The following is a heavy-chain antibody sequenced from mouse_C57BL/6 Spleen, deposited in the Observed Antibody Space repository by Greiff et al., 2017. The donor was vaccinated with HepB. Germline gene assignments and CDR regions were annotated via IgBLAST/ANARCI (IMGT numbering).Heavy chain of an antibody. CDR2: IYPGDGDT. V-gene: IGHV1-82*01. J-gene: IGHJ2*01. CDR1: GYAFSSSW. Sequence: QVQLQQSGPELVKPGASVKISCKASGYAFSSSWMNWVKQRPGKGLEWIGRIYPGDGDTNYNGKFKGKATLTADKSSSTAYMQLSSLTSEDSAVYFCARSSTMIYVPLDYWGQGTTLTVSS. CDR3: ARSSTMIYVPLDY. D-gene: IGHD2-4*01.